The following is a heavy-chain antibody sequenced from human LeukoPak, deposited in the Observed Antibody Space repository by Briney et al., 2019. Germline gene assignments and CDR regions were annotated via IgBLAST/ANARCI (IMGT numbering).Heavy chain of an antibody. CDR1: GGSISSSSYY. Sequence: PSETLSLTCTVSGGSISSSSYYWGWIRQPPGKGLEWIGSIYYSGSTYYNPSLKSRVTISVDTSKNQFSLKLSSVTAADTAVYYCARRTYCSSTSCYLYYYYYMDVWGKGTTVTISS. CDR3: ARRTYCSSTSCYLYYYYYMDV. CDR2: IYYSGST. D-gene: IGHD2-2*01. J-gene: IGHJ6*03. V-gene: IGHV4-39*01.